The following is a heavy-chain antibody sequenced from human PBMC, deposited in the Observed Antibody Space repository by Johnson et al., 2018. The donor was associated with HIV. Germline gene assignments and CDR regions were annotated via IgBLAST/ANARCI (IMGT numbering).Heavy chain of an antibody. V-gene: IGHV3-30-3*01. CDR1: GFTFSSYA. J-gene: IGHJ3*02. CDR2: ISYDGSNK. Sequence: QVQLVESGGGVVQPGRSLRLSCAASGFTFSSYAMHWVRQAPGKGLEWVAVISYDGSNKYYADSVKGRFTISRDNSKNTLYLQMKSLGAEDTALYYCVRVVSVVVATVTLDTFDIWGPGTMVTVSS. D-gene: IGHD2-15*01. CDR3: VRVVSVVVATVTLDTFDI.